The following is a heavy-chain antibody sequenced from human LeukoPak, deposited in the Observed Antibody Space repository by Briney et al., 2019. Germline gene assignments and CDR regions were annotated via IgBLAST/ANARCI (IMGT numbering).Heavy chain of an antibody. CDR1: GFTFSSYW. D-gene: IGHD3-22*01. CDR3: ARAVYYYDSSGTHDAFDI. CDR2: IKQDGSEK. J-gene: IGHJ3*02. V-gene: IGHV3-7*01. Sequence: GRSLRLSCAASGFTFSSYWMSWVRQAPGKGLEWVANIKQDGSEKYYVDSVKGRFTISRDNAKNSLYLQMNSLIAEDTAVYYCARAVYYYDSSGTHDAFDIWAQGTMVTVSS.